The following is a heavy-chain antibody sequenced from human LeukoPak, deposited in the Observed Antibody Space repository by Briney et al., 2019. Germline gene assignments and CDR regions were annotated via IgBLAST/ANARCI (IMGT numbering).Heavy chain of an antibody. Sequence: GGSLRLSCAASGFTFSSYWMHWVRQAPGKGLVWVSRINSDGSSTSYADSVKGRFTISRDNAKNTLYLQMNSLRAEDTAVYYYARVRQLWLGVDYWGQGTLVTVSS. D-gene: IGHD5-18*01. J-gene: IGHJ4*02. CDR2: INSDGSST. V-gene: IGHV3-74*01. CDR3: ARVRQLWLGVDY. CDR1: GFTFSSYW.